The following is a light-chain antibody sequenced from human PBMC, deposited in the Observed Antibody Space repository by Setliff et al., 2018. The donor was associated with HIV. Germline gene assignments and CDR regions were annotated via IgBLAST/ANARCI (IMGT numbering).Light chain of an antibody. Sequence: QSALTQPRSVSGSPGQSVTISCTGISSDVGGYNYVSWYQHLPGKAPKLMIYDVTKRPSGVPDRFSGSKSGNTASLTISGLQSEDEADYYCCSYAGSYTSLYVFGTGTKVTVL. CDR3: CSYAGSYTSLYV. V-gene: IGLV2-11*01. CDR2: DVT. CDR1: SSDVGGYNY. J-gene: IGLJ1*01.